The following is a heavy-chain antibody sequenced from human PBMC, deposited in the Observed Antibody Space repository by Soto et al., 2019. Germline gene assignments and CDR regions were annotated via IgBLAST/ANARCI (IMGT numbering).Heavy chain of an antibody. CDR2: ISWNSGDK. V-gene: IGHV3-9*01. Sequence: EVQLVQSGGGLAHPGGSLRLSCEASGFIFEDYDMHWVRQPPGKGLQWVSGISWNSGDKDTGDSVKGRVTISRDNAKTARDLQMSSLRVEDTATYYCVKKSCSHTRCYTGWFFDLWGRVTLVNVSS. J-gene: IGHJ2*01. CDR1: GFIFEDYD. CDR3: VKKSCSHTRCYTGWFFDL. D-gene: IGHD2-15*01.